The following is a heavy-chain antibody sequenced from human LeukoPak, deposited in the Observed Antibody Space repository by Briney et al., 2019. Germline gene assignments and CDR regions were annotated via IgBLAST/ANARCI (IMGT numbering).Heavy chain of an antibody. D-gene: IGHD6-13*01. CDR3: AREVGYSTSYYGRFDP. V-gene: IGHV1-2*06. CDR2: INTISGIT. J-gene: IGHJ5*02. CDR1: GYISTGNY. Sequence: GASVKVSCKAIGYISTGNYIHWVRQAPGQGLEWMGRINTISGITNYAQKFQGRVTMTRDTSITTAYMELSRLTSDDTAVFYCAREVGYSTSYYGRFDPWGQGTLVTVSS.